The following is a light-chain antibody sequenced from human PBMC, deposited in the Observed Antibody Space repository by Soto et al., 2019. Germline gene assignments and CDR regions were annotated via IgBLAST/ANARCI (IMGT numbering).Light chain of an antibody. CDR1: QSISSW. CDR2: KAS. Sequence: DLQMTQTPSTLSASVGDRVTITCRASQSISSWLAWYQQKPGKAPKILIYKASSFESGVPSRFSGSGSGTEFTLTISSLQPDDFATYYCQQYNSLWPFGQGTKVEIK. J-gene: IGKJ1*01. CDR3: QQYNSLWP. V-gene: IGKV1-5*03.